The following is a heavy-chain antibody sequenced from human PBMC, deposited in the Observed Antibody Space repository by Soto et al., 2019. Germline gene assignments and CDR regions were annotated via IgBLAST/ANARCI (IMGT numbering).Heavy chain of an antibody. J-gene: IGHJ6*02. CDR2: IYYSGST. Sequence: SETLSLTCTVSGGSISRYYWIWIRQPPGKGLEWIGYIYYSGSTNYNPSLKSRVTISVDTSKNQFSLKLSSVTAADTAVYYCARVRVLDGYKIYYYYGMDVWGQGTTVTVSS. D-gene: IGHD5-12*01. CDR1: GGSISRYY. CDR3: ARVRVLDGYKIYYYYGMDV. V-gene: IGHV4-59*01.